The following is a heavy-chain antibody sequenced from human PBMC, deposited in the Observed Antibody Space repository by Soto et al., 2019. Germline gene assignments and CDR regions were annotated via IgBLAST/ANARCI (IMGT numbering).Heavy chain of an antibody. D-gene: IGHD6-19*01. CDR3: ARDFTDSSGPTLGMGV. Sequence: QVQLQESGPGLVKPSQTLSLTCTVSGGSISSGGYYWSWIRQHPGKGLEWIGYIYYSGSTYYNPSPTCRVTISVDPSKNQFSLTLSSVTAADTAVYYCARDFTDSSGPTLGMGVWGQGTTVTVSS. CDR2: IYYSGST. V-gene: IGHV4-31*03. J-gene: IGHJ6*02. CDR1: GGSISSGGYY.